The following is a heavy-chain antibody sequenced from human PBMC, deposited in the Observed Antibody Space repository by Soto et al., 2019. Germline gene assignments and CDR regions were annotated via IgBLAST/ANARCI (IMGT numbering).Heavy chain of an antibody. V-gene: IGHV3-30-3*01. CDR1: GFTFSSYA. Sequence: QVQLVESGGGVVQPGRSLRLSCAASGFTFSSYAMHWVRQAPGKGLAWVAVISYDGSNKYYADSVKGRFTISRDNYKNTLYLQMNNLRAEDTAVYYCARDLGYSGYENYYYYGMDVWGQGTTVTVSS. CDR3: ARDLGYSGYENYYYYGMDV. CDR2: ISYDGSNK. D-gene: IGHD5-12*01. J-gene: IGHJ6*02.